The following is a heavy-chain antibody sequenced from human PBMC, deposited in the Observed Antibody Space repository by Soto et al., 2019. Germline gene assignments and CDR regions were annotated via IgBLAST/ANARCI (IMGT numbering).Heavy chain of an antibody. V-gene: IGHV4-34*01. D-gene: IGHD6-6*01. J-gene: IGHJ4*02. CDR1: GGSFSGYY. CDR3: ARNSVGIAARHFDY. Sequence: SETLSLTCAVYGGSFSGYYWSWIRQPPGKGLEWIGEINHSGSTNYNPSLKSRVTISVDTSKNQFSLKLSSVTAADTAVYYCARNSVGIAARHFDYWGQGTLVTAPQ. CDR2: INHSGST.